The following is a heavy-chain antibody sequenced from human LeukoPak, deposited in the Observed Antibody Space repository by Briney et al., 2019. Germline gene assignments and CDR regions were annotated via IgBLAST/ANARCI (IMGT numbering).Heavy chain of an antibody. D-gene: IGHD6-19*01. V-gene: IGHV3-23*01. J-gene: IGHJ4*02. CDR3: AKDGYSSGWWPTPY. Sequence: GGSLRLSCAASGFTFSTYAMSWVRQAPGKGLEWVSAISGSGGSTYYADSLKGRFTISRDNSKNTLYLQMNRLRAGDTAVYYCAKDGYSSGWWPTPYWGQGTLVTVSS. CDR1: GFTFSTYA. CDR2: ISGSGGST.